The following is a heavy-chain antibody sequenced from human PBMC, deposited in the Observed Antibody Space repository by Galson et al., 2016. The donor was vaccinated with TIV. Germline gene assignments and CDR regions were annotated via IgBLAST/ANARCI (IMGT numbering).Heavy chain of an antibody. Sequence: QSGAEVKKLGEPLKISCEGSGYSFTVYRVHWVRQAPGQGLEWMGWIHPQNGGANYAQKFQGRVTLTRDTSISTVYMELRRLKSDDTAVYFCTRGGGGAYTFDAFDIWGQGTMVTVSS. D-gene: IGHD2/OR15-2a*01. CDR3: TRGGGGAYTFDAFDI. CDR1: GYSFTVYR. V-gene: IGHV1-2*02. J-gene: IGHJ3*02. CDR2: IHPQNGGA.